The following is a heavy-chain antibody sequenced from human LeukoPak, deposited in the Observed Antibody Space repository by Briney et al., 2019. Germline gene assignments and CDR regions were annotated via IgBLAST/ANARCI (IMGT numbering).Heavy chain of an antibody. CDR2: INGSGGNT. V-gene: IGHV3-23*01. CDR3: AKRIGYYDSSGYSPCMDV. CDR1: GFTFSSYA. J-gene: IGHJ6*04. D-gene: IGHD3-22*01. Sequence: PGGSLRLYCAASGFTFSSYAMSWVRQAPGKGLEWVSAINGSGGNTYYADPVKGRFTSSRDNSKTTMYLQMNSLRAEDTAVYYCAKRIGYYDSSGYSPCMDVWGKGTTVTVSS.